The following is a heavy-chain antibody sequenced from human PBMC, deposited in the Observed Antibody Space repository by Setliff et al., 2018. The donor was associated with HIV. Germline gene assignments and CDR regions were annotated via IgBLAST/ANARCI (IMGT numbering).Heavy chain of an antibody. CDR2: IYPGDSDT. D-gene: IGHD2-2*01. CDR3: ARRHRIGSTDGLFDT. V-gene: IGHV5-51*01. Sequence: PGESLKISCQVSGYTFSNYWIGWVRQMPGKGLEWMGIIYPGDSDTRYSPSFQGQVTISADKSITTAYLQWSSLKASDTAFYYCARRHRIGSTDGLFDTWGQGTLVTVSS. J-gene: IGHJ5*02. CDR1: GYTFSNYW.